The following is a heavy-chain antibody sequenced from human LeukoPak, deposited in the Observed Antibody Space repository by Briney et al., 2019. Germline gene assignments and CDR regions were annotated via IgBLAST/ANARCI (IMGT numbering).Heavy chain of an antibody. Sequence: SETLSLTCTVSGDSLTGYYWGWIRQPPGKGLEWIGNIYYTGNTYYNPSLKSRVTISLDTSKNQFSLKLSSVTAADTAVYYCARDHYYYYYMDVWGKGTTVTISS. CDR3: ARDHYYYYYMDV. J-gene: IGHJ6*03. CDR1: GDSLTGYY. CDR2: IYYTGNT. V-gene: IGHV4-38-2*02.